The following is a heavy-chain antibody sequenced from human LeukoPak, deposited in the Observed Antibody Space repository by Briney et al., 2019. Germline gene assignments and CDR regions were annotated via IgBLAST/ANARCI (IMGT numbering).Heavy chain of an antibody. V-gene: IGHV2-70*11. CDR1: GFSLSTSGMC. J-gene: IGHJ5*02. D-gene: IGHD6-19*01. CDR2: IDWDDDK. CDR3: ARINSSGWYWFDP. Sequence: SGPALVKPAQTLTLTCTFSGFSLSTSGMCVSWIRQPPGKALEWLARIDWDDDKYYSTSLKTRLTISKDTSKNQVVLTMTNMDPVDTATYYCARINSSGWYWFDPWRQETLVTVSS.